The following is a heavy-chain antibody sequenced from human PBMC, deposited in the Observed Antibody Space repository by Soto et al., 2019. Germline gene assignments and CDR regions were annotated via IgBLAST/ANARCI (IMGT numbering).Heavy chain of an antibody. CDR3: ARGAMGNYYNDY. Sequence: EVQLVESGGGLVQSGGSLRLSCAASGFTFSSYWMHWVRQAPGKGLVWVSHIKGDGISTNYADSVKGRFTISRDNAKDTVFLQMNGLSADDTAVYYCARGAMGNYYNDYWGQGTLVTVSS. D-gene: IGHD3-10*01. CDR2: IKGDGIST. CDR1: GFTFSSYW. J-gene: IGHJ4*02. V-gene: IGHV3-74*01.